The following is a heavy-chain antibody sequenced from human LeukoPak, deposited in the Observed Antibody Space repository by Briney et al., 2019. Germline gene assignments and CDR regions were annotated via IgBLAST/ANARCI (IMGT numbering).Heavy chain of an antibody. D-gene: IGHD4-11*01. J-gene: IGHJ4*02. Sequence: SGGSLRLSCAASGFTFDDYAMHWVRQAPGKGLEWVSGISWNSGSIGYADSVKGRFTISRDNAKNSLYLQMNSLRAEDTALYYCARESTYMNYFDYWGQGTLVTVSS. CDR2: ISWNSGSI. CDR3: ARESTYMNYFDY. V-gene: IGHV3-9*01. CDR1: GFTFDDYA.